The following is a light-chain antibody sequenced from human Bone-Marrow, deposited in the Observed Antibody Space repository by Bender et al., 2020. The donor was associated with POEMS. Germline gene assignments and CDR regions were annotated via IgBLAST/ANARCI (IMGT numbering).Light chain of an antibody. Sequence: QSVLTQPPSASGTPGQRVTISCSGGSSNIGAHAVNWYQHLPGTAPKLLNHDNDQRPSEVPDRFSGSRSGTSASLAISGLQSEDEADYYCAVWDDSLNGWVFGGGTKLTVL. J-gene: IGLJ3*02. CDR3: AVWDDSLNGWV. CDR1: SSNIGAHA. V-gene: IGLV1-44*01. CDR2: DND.